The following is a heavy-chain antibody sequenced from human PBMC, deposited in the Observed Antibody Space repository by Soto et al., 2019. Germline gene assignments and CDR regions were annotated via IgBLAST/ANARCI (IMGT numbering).Heavy chain of an antibody. CDR3: AKAPRWAGYYFDY. CDR2: ISGSGGST. CDR1: GFTFSSYA. D-gene: IGHD3-16*01. V-gene: IGHV3-23*01. J-gene: IGHJ4*02. Sequence: PGGSLRLSCAASGFTFSSYAMSWVRQSPGKGLEWVSAISGSGGSTYYADSVKGRFTISRDNSKNTLYLQMNSLRAEDTAVYYCAKAPRWAGYYFDYWGQGTLVTVSS.